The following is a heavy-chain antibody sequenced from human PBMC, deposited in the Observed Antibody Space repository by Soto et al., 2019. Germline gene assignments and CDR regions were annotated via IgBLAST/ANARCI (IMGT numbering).Heavy chain of an antibody. CDR2: ISDGGERT. V-gene: IGHV3-23*01. J-gene: IGHJ6*02. CDR1: GFTFGDYV. CDR3: ARDRSTDFGLDV. Sequence: EVQLLESGGDLVQPGGSLRLSCVASGFTFGDYVMSWVRQVPGKGLEWVSSISDGGERTDYRDSVRGRFTISRDNARFTLHLQMNSLRVDDTAIYFCARDRSTDFGLDVWGQGTTVTVSS. D-gene: IGHD3-3*01.